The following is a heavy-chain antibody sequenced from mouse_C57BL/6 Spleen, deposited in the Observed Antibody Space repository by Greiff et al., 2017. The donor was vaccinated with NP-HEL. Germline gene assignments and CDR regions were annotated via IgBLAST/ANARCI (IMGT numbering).Heavy chain of an antibody. CDR3: ARDYYGSSLRAMDY. J-gene: IGHJ4*01. V-gene: IGHV1-50*01. Sequence: VQLQQPGAELVKPGASVKLSCKASGYTFTSYWMQWVKQRPGQGLEWIGEIDPSDSYTNYNQKFKGKATLTVDTSSSTAYMQLSSLTSEDSAVYYCARDYYGSSLRAMDYWGQGTSVTVSS. CDR1: GYTFTSYW. CDR2: IDPSDSYT. D-gene: IGHD1-1*01.